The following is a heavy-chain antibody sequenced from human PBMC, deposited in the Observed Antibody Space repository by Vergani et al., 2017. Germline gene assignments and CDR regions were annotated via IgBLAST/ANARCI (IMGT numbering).Heavy chain of an antibody. CDR1: GFTFSSYW. CDR2: INSDGSST. V-gene: IGHV3-74*01. J-gene: IGHJ6*02. D-gene: IGHD4-17*01. CDR3: AKQGGDYVLVYYYYGMDV. Sequence: EVQLVESGGGLVQPGGSLRLSCAASGFTFSSYWMHWVRQAPGKGLVWVSRINSDGSSTIYADSVKGRFTISRDNAKNTLYLQMNSLRAEETAVYYCAKQGGDYVLVYYYYGMDVWGQGTTVTVSS.